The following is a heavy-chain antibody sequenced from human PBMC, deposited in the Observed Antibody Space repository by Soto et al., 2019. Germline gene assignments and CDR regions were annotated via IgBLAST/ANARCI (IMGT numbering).Heavy chain of an antibody. CDR3: ARDPFVRGVNPTYYYGMDV. CDR2: IYYTGST. D-gene: IGHD3-10*01. J-gene: IGHJ6*02. CDR1: GGSFSSGDYY. Sequence: PSETLSLTCTVSGGSFSSGDYYWSWVRQPPGKGLEWIGYIYYTGSTFNNPSLKSRVSISIDTSKTQFSLKLSSVTAADTAVYYCARDPFVRGVNPTYYYGMDVWGQGTTVTVSS. V-gene: IGHV4-30-4*01.